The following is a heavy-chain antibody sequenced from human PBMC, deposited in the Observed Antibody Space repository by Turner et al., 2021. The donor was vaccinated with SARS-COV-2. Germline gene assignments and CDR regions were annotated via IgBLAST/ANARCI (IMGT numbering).Heavy chain of an antibody. V-gene: IGHV4-39*01. CDR2: IYYSGST. Sequence: LQLQDSGPGLVKPSETLSLICTVPGRSFSSSSYYWGRIRQPPGKGLEWIGRIYYSGSTNYNQSLKSRVTISVDTSKNQFSQKLSSVTDADTAVYYCARLPGGYYGSGSYYHYGMEVWGQGTTVTVSS. D-gene: IGHD3-10*01. CDR3: ARLPGGYYGSGSYYHYGMEV. J-gene: IGHJ6*02. CDR1: GRSFSSSSYY.